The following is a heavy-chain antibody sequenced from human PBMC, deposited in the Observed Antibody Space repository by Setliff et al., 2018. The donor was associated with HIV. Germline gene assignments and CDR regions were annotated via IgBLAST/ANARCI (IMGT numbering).Heavy chain of an antibody. Sequence: PSETLSLTCSVSGRSIDDSYWSWIRQSPGKGLEWIGFIKTSGRTNYKPSLKSRVTIPLDTSKNQFSLRLNSVTATDTAVYYCARLAEDYYDSGTWEVDYWAHGTLVTVSS. CDR2: IKTSGRT. CDR1: GRSIDDSY. J-gene: IGHJ4*01. CDR3: ARLAEDYYDSGTWEVDY. D-gene: IGHD3-10*01. V-gene: IGHV4-4*09.